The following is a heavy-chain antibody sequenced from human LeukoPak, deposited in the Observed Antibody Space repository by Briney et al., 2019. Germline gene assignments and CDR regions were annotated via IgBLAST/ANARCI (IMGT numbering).Heavy chain of an antibody. CDR2: IYHSGST. J-gene: IGHJ5*02. D-gene: IGHD6-13*01. Sequence: SETLSLTCAVSGGSISSSDWWSWVRQPPGKGLEWTGEIYHSGSTNYHRSPKSRETISVDKSKNQCSLKLSSVTAADTAVYYGARGAAAGLNWYDPWGQGTLDTVFS. CDR3: ARGAAAGLNWYDP. CDR1: GGSISSSDW. V-gene: IGHV4-4*02.